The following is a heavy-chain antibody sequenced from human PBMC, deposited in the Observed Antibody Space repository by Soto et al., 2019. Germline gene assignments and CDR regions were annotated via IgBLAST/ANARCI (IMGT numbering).Heavy chain of an antibody. CDR3: AHKTDYGDYVSLFDY. J-gene: IGHJ4*01. Sequence: QITLKESGPTLVKPTQTLTLTCTFSGFSLSTSGVGVGWIRQPPGKALEWLALIYWDDDKRYSPSLKSRLTITKDTSKNQVVLTMTNMDPVDTATYYCAHKTDYGDYVSLFDYWGHGTLVTVSS. V-gene: IGHV2-5*02. CDR1: GFSLSTSGVG. D-gene: IGHD4-17*01. CDR2: IYWDDDK.